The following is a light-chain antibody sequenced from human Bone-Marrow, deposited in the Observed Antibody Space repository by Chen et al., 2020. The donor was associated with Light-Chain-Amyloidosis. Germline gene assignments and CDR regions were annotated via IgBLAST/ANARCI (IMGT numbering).Light chain of an antibody. V-gene: IGLV7-46*01. CDR2: DTS. CDR3: VLSYSGDRRV. Sequence: QAVVTQEPSLTVSPGGTVTLTCGSSTGAVTSGHYPYWFQQKPGQAPRTLIYDTSNKHSWTPARFAGSLLGGKAALNRSGAHREDEAEYDCVLSYSGDRRVFGGGTKLTVL. J-gene: IGLJ3*02. CDR1: TGAVTSGHY.